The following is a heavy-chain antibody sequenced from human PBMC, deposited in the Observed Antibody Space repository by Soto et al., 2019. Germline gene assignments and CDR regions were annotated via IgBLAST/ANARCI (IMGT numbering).Heavy chain of an antibody. Sequence: SETLSLTCAVYGGSFSGYYWSWIRQPPGKGLEWIGEINQSGSTNYNPSLKSRVTISVDTSKNQFSLKLSSVTAADTAVYYCARAAAGSYYYYYGMGVWGQGTTVTVPS. V-gene: IGHV4-34*01. CDR3: ARAAAGSYYYYYGMGV. D-gene: IGHD6-13*01. CDR2: INQSGST. CDR1: GGSFSGYY. J-gene: IGHJ6*02.